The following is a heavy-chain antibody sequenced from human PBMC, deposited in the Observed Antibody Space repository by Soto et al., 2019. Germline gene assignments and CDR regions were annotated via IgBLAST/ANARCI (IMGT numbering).Heavy chain of an antibody. V-gene: IGHV4-4*02. Sequence: SETLSLTCVVSGDSISSSFWWSWVRQSPGKGLEWIGEIYHTGITNYNPSLKSRVNISADKSNNQFSLMLRSVTAADTAVYYCARRYGGNFDYWGQGTLVTVSS. CDR1: GDSISSSFW. CDR2: IYHTGIT. D-gene: IGHD1-26*01. J-gene: IGHJ4*02. CDR3: ARRYGGNFDY.